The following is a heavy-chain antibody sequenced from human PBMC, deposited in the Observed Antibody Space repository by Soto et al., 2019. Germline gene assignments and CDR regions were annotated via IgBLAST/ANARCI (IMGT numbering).Heavy chain of an antibody. J-gene: IGHJ6*02. Sequence: QVRLQESGPGLLKPSGTLSLTCAVSGGSISSSNWWSWVRQPPGKGLEWIGEIYDSGSTNYNPSLKSRVTISVDKSKNQFSLKLSSVTAADTAVYYCARTIAAAGNYYYYGMDVWGQGTTVTVSS. D-gene: IGHD6-13*01. CDR2: IYDSGST. V-gene: IGHV4-4*02. CDR3: ARTIAAAGNYYYYGMDV. CDR1: GGSISSSNW.